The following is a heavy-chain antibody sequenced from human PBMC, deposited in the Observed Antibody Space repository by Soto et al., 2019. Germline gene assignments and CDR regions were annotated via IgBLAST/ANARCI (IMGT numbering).Heavy chain of an antibody. J-gene: IGHJ4*02. D-gene: IGHD4-17*01. CDR1: GFAFSNYA. CDR2: ISRSSNVI. Sequence: EVQLLESGGDLVQPGGSLRLSCAASGFAFSNYAVTWVRQAQGKGLEWVSSISRSSNVIYYADSVKGRFIISRDNSKNTLYLQMNSLRAEDTARYYCAKDPNGDYIGAFDDWGQGTRVTVSS. V-gene: IGHV3-23*01. CDR3: AKDPNGDYIGAFDD.